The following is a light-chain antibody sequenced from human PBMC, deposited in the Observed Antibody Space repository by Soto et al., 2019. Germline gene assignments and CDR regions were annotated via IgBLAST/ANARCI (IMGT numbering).Light chain of an antibody. CDR3: QQSNTTPPT. CDR1: HVISEH. V-gene: IGKV1-39*01. Sequence: DIQMTQSASALAASIGDRVTITCQASHVISEHLNWYHQKPGKAPNLLIYGASNLQSGVPSRFSGSGSGSEVTLTISSLQPEDFATYYCQQSNTTPPTFGGGTKVEIK. CDR2: GAS. J-gene: IGKJ4*01.